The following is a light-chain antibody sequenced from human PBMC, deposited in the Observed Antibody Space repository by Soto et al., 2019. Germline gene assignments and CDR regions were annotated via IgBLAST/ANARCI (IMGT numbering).Light chain of an antibody. CDR2: EVS. Sequence: QSALTQPASVSGSPGQSITISCTGTSSDVGGYNYVSWYQQHPGKAPKLMSYEVSNRPSGVSDRFSGSKSGNTASLTISGLQAEDEAEYYCSSYASSSTGVFGTGTKLTVL. CDR3: SSYASSSTGV. CDR1: SSDVGGYNY. V-gene: IGLV2-14*01. J-gene: IGLJ1*01.